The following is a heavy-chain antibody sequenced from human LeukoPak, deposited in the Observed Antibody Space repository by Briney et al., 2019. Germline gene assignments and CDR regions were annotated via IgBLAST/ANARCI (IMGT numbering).Heavy chain of an antibody. Sequence: PGASLRLSCAASGFTFSSYAMSWVRQAPGKGLEWVSAISGSGGRTYYADSVKGRFTISRDNSKNTLYLQMNSLRAEDTAVYYCAKDRASTTPNWFDPWGQGTLVTVSS. D-gene: IGHD1-1*01. V-gene: IGHV3-23*01. J-gene: IGHJ5*02. CDR3: AKDRASTTPNWFDP. CDR1: GFTFSSYA. CDR2: ISGSGGRT.